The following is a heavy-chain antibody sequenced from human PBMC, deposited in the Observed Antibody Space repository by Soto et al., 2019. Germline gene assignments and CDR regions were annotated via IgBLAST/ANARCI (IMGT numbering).Heavy chain of an antibody. CDR3: ASWEGYYDSSGYLY. J-gene: IGHJ4*02. V-gene: IGHV3-30-3*01. CDR1: GFTFSSYA. D-gene: IGHD3-22*01. Sequence: QVQLVESGGGVVQPGRSLRLSCAASGFTFSSYAMHWVRQAPGKGREGVAVISYDGSNKYYADSVKGRFTISRDNSKNTLYLQMNSLRAEDTAVYYCASWEGYYDSSGYLYWGQGTLVTVSS. CDR2: ISYDGSNK.